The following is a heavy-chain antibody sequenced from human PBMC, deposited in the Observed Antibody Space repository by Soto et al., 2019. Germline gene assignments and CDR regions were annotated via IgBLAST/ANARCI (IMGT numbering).Heavy chain of an antibody. CDR1: GYRVTNND. V-gene: IGHV1-8*01. Sequence: DSVKVSCKTSGYRVTNNDVSWVLQATGQGLEWMGWMNPVSGDTGYAQKFKGRFTMTRNISIATAYMELSSLRSDDTAIYYCARMETFGSLNWFDPWGQGTLVTVSS. J-gene: IGHJ5*02. CDR2: MNPVSGDT. D-gene: IGHD3-16*01. CDR3: ARMETFGSLNWFDP.